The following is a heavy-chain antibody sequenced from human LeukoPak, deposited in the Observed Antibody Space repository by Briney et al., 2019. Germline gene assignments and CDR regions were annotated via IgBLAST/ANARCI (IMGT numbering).Heavy chain of an antibody. D-gene: IGHD2-15*01. Sequence: GGSLRLSCAASGFTFSSYWMHWVRQGPGKGLVWVSRINSDGSRTTYADSVKGRFTISRDNSKNTVYLQMNSLRAEDTAVYYCAKHGLPLVVISAPLDYWGQGTLVTVAS. CDR3: AKHGLPLVVISAPLDY. J-gene: IGHJ4*02. CDR2: INSDGSRT. V-gene: IGHV3-74*01. CDR1: GFTFSSYW.